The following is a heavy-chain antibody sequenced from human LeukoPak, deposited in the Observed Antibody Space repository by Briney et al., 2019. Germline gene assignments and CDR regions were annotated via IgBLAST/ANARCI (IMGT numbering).Heavy chain of an antibody. CDR1: GLSFRSYG. Sequence: GGSLRLSCGASGLSFRSYGMSWVRQAPGKGLEWVSGISGSGDNTYYTDSVKGRFTISRDNSKNTLYLQMNSLRVEDTAVYYCSRSLDYWGQGALVTVSS. J-gene: IGHJ4*02. CDR2: ISGSGDNT. CDR3: SRSLDY. V-gene: IGHV3-23*01.